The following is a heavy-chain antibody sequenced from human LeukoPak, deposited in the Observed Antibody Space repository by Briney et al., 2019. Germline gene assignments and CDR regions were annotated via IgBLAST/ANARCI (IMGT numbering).Heavy chain of an antibody. CDR3: ARRSGLEY. Sequence: PGGSLRLSCAASGFTFSTYWMTWVRQAPGKGLEWVANMKGDGSEIHYVDSVKGRFTISRDNAKNSLYLQMNSLRVEDTAVYYCARRSGLEYWGQGTLVTVSS. D-gene: IGHD1-26*01. J-gene: IGHJ4*02. V-gene: IGHV3-7*01. CDR1: GFTFSTYW. CDR2: MKGDGSEI.